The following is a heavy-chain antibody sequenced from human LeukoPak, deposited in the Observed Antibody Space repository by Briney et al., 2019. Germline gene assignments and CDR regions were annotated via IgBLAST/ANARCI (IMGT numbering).Heavy chain of an antibody. J-gene: IGHJ4*02. Sequence: SETLSLTCAVSGYSISSGYYWGWIRQPPGKGLEWIRSIYHSGSTYYNPSLKSRVTISVDTSKNQFSLKLSSVTAADTAVYYCARHAKYCSSTSCYIDYWGQGTLVTVSS. CDR2: IYHSGST. CDR3: ARHAKYCSSTSCYIDY. CDR1: GYSISSGYY. D-gene: IGHD2-2*02. V-gene: IGHV4-38-2*01.